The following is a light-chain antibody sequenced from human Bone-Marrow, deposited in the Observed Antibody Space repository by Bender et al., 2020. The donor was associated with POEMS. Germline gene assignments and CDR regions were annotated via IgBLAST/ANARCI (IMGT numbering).Light chain of an antibody. V-gene: IGLV1-44*01. J-gene: IGLJ3*02. Sequence: QSVLTKPPSASGTPGQRVTISCSGSSSKFGSYPVNWYQQLPGAAPKLVIFNNSQRPSGVPDRFSGSNSGTSASLAICGLLSDDVADFYCATWDDSLNGWVFGGGTKLTVL. CDR3: ATWDDSLNGWV. CDR2: NNS. CDR1: SSKFGSYP.